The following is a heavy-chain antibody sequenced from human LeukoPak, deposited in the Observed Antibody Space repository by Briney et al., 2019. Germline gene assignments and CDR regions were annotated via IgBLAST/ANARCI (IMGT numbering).Heavy chain of an antibody. Sequence: SEALSLTCSVSGDSLVSGHYWGWIRQPPGQGLEWVGSVYHSGSIYYNPSLKSRVIMSVDTSKNQFSLKLSSLTAADTAIYYCAREIYYDSSAYDYWGQGTLVTVSS. J-gene: IGHJ4*02. CDR2: VYHSGSI. CDR3: AREIYYDSSAYDY. D-gene: IGHD3-22*01. V-gene: IGHV4-38-2*02. CDR1: GDSLVSGHY.